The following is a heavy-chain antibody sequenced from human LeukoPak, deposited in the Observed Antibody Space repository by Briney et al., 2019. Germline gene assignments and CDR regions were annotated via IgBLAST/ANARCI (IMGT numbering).Heavy chain of an antibody. Sequence: GGSLRLSCAASGFTFSDYALSWVRQAPGKGLEWVSAISGSASSTYYGDSVKGRFTISRDNSKNTLYLQMNSLRADDTAVYYCAMKAVPRPRLHDAFDFWSQGTVVTVSS. D-gene: IGHD5-24*01. V-gene: IGHV3-23*01. CDR1: GFTFSDYA. CDR2: ISGSASST. CDR3: AMKAVPRPRLHDAFDF. J-gene: IGHJ3*01.